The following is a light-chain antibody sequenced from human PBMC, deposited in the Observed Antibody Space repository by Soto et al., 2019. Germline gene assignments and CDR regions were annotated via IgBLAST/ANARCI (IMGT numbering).Light chain of an antibody. V-gene: IGKV1-27*01. CDR2: AAS. CDR1: QGISSY. J-gene: IGKJ4*01. Sequence: DIQMTQSPSSLSASVGDRVTITCRASQGISSYLAWYQQKPGKVPKHLIYAASTLQSGVPSRFSGSGSGTDFTLTISSLQPEDVATYYCQKYNSAPPLTFGGGTKVEIK. CDR3: QKYNSAPPLT.